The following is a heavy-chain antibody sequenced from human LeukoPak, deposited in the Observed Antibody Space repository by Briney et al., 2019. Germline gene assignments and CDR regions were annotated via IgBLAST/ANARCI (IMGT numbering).Heavy chain of an antibody. D-gene: IGHD3-10*01. V-gene: IGHV4-31*03. CDR3: ARTYGSGSYKGGNGMDV. CDR1: GGSISSGGYY. J-gene: IGHJ6*02. CDR2: IYYSGIT. Sequence: SETLSLTCTVSGGSISSGGYYWSWIRQPPGKGLEWIGYIYYSGITYYNPSLKSRSTISVDTSKTQFSLKLSSVTAADTAVYYCARTYGSGSYKGGNGMDVWGQGTTVTVSS.